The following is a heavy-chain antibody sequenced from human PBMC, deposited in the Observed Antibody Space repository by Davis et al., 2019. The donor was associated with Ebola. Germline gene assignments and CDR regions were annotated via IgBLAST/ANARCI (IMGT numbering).Heavy chain of an antibody. Sequence: GASLKISCAASGFSSSAYWIHWVRQVPGKGLVWVSRIFSDESTTNYADSGRGRFTISRHSSKNKVYLQMDSLRVDATAVYFCVRDGVVVLTAVYGDVYWGQGTPVTVSS. CDR2: IFSDESTT. CDR1: GFSSSAYW. CDR3: VRDGVVVLTAVYGDVY. J-gene: IGHJ1*01. D-gene: IGHD2-21*02. V-gene: IGHV3-74*01.